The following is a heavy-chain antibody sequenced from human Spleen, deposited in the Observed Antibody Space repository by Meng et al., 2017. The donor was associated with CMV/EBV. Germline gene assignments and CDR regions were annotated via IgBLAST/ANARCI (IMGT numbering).Heavy chain of an antibody. V-gene: IGHV3-23*01. J-gene: IGHJ4*02. CDR1: GFTFNNYA. Sequence: GESLKISCTASGFTFNNYAMTWVRQAPGKGLEWVSSIIRTGGSTSYADSVKGRFTISRDNSKNTLYLQMNSLRAEDTAVYYCAREGGIVGATGDYWGQGTLVTVSS. D-gene: IGHD1-26*01. CDR2: IIRTGGST. CDR3: AREGGIVGATGDY.